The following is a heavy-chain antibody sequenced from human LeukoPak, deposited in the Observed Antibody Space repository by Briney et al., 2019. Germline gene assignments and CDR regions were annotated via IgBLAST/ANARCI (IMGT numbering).Heavy chain of an antibody. Sequence: GGSLRLSCAASGFIVSSNYMSWVRQAPGKGLEWVSVIYSGGSTHYADSVKGRFTISRDNSKNTLYLQMNSLRAEDTAVYYCAKEFGYDAAYFDYWGQGTLVTVSS. CDR2: IYSGGST. J-gene: IGHJ4*02. V-gene: IGHV3-66*01. CDR3: AKEFGYDAAYFDY. CDR1: GFIVSSNY. D-gene: IGHD3-10*01.